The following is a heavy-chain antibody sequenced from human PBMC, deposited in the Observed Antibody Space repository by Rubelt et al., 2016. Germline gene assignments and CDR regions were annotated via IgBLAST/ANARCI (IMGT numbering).Heavy chain of an antibody. CDR1: GGSFSGYY. J-gene: IGHJ4*02. Sequence: GGAGLLKPSETLSLTCAVYGGSFSGYYWSWIRQPPGKGLEWIGEINHSGSTNYNPSLKSRVTISVDTSKNQFSLKLSSVTAADTAVYYCARENTAMVEGYWGQGTLVTVSS. CDR3: ARENTAMVEGY. D-gene: IGHD5-18*01. V-gene: IGHV4-34*01. CDR2: INHSGST.